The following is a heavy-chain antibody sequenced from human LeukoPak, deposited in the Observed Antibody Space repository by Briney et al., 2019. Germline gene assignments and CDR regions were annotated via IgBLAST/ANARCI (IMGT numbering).Heavy chain of an antibody. CDR3: ARSPPIVGPFDY. V-gene: IGHV3-74*01. CDR2: INTDGSST. J-gene: IGHJ4*02. Sequence: PGGSLRLSCAASGFTFSSYWMHWVRHSPGKGMVWVSRINTDGSSTDYAHSGKGRFTISRDNAKNSLYLQMNSLRAEDTAVYYCARSPPIVGPFDYWGQGTLVTVSA. D-gene: IGHD1-26*01. CDR1: GFTFSSYW.